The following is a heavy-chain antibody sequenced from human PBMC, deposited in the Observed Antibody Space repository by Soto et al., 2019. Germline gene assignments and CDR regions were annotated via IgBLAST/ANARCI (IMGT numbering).Heavy chain of an antibody. D-gene: IGHD3-3*01. CDR2: IIPIFGTA. CDR1: GGTFSSYA. CDR3: ARGVSFTIFGVVLYYFDY. V-gene: IGHV1-69*13. Sequence: SVKVSCKASGGTFSSYAISWVRQAPGQGLEWMGGIIPIFGTANYAQKFQGRVTMTADETTSTVDMGLSRLRSEGTGVYYFARGVSFTIFGVVLYYFDYWGLGTLVTVSS. J-gene: IGHJ4*02.